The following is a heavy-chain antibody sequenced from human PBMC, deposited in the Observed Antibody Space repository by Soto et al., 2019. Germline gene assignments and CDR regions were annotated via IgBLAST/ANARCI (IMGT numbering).Heavy chain of an antibody. Sequence: QVQLVQSGAEVKKPGASVKVSCKASGYTFTSYDINWVRQATGQGLEWMGWMNPNSGNTGYAQKFQGRVTMTRNTTISTAYMELSTLRSEDTAVYYCAGSGITRTTVDLYYMDVWGKGTTVTVSS. CDR3: AGSGITRTTVDLYYMDV. V-gene: IGHV1-8*01. CDR2: MNPNSGNT. J-gene: IGHJ6*03. D-gene: IGHD1-7*01. CDR1: GYTFTSYD.